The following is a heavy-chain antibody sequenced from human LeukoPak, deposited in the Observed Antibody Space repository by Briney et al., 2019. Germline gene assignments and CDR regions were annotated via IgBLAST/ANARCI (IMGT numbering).Heavy chain of an antibody. V-gene: IGHV3-30-3*01. CDR1: GFTFSSYA. D-gene: IGHD4-11*01. Sequence: GGSLRLSCAASGFTFSSYAMHWVRQAPGKGLEWVAVISYDGSSKYYADSVKGRFTISRDNSKNTLYLQMNSLRAEDTAVYYCAREPTTVKGYYYYGMDVWGQGTTVTVSS. CDR3: AREPTTVKGYYYYGMDV. J-gene: IGHJ6*02. CDR2: ISYDGSSK.